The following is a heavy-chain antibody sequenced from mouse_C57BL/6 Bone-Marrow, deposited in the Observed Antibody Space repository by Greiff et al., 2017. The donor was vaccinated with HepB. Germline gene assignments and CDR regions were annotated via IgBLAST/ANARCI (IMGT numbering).Heavy chain of an antibody. V-gene: IGHV5-17*02. CDR3: AKYGNYVGYAMDY. D-gene: IGHD2-10*02. CDR2: ISSGSTTI. Sequence: EVQGVESGGGLVQPGGSRKLSCAVSGFTLSSFGIHWVRQAPEKGLEWVAYISSGSTTIYYADTVKGRCTISKDNPRNTLFLQMTSLRSEDTAMHYCAKYGNYVGYAMDYWGQGTSVTVSS. J-gene: IGHJ4*01. CDR1: GFTLSSFG.